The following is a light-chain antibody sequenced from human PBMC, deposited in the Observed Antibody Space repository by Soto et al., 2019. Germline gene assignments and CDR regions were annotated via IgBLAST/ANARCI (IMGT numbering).Light chain of an antibody. Sequence: ALTQPASVSGSPGQSITISCTGTSSDVGSYDLVSWYQHHPGKAPKLMIYEVSKRPSGVSNRFSGSKSDNTASLTISGLQAEDEADYYCCSFAGSSTDVFGTGTKVTVL. CDR3: CSFAGSSTDV. CDR1: SSDVGSYDL. J-gene: IGLJ1*01. V-gene: IGLV2-23*02. CDR2: EVS.